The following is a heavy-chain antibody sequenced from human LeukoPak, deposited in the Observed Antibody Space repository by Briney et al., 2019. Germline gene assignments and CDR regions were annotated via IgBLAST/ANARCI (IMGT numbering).Heavy chain of an antibody. D-gene: IGHD3-22*01. CDR3: ASFYYDSTGQDAFDI. J-gene: IGHJ3*02. CDR2: INPSGGST. V-gene: IGHV1-46*01. CDR1: GYTFTSYY. Sequence: ASVKVSCKASGYTFTSYYMHWVRQAPGQGLEWMGIINPSGGSTSYAQKFQGRVTMTRDTSTSAVYMELSSLRSEDTAVYYCASFYYDSTGQDAFDIWGQGTMVTVSS.